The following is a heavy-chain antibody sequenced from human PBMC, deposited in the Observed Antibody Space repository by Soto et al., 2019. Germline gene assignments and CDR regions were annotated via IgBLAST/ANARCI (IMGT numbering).Heavy chain of an antibody. V-gene: IGHV1-24*01. CDR1: GYTLTELS. J-gene: IGHJ6*03. CDR2: FDPEDGET. Sequence: ASVKVSCKVSGYTLTELSMHWVRQAPGKGLEWMGGFDPEDGETIYAQKFQGRVTMTEDTSTDTAYMELSSLRSEDTAVYYCATGSGRVRGVIIAYMDVWGKGTTVTVSS. D-gene: IGHD3-10*01. CDR3: ATGSGRVRGVIIAYMDV.